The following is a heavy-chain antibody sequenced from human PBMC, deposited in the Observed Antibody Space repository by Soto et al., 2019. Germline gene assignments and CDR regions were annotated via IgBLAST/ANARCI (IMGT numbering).Heavy chain of an antibody. CDR1: GGSISSSSYY. D-gene: IGHD1-26*01. V-gene: IGHV4-39*01. CDR3: ARQSYGSYVNY. CDR2: IYYSGST. J-gene: IGHJ4*02. Sequence: SETLSLTCTVSGGSISSSSYYWGWIRQPPGKGLEWIGSIYYSGSTYYNPSLKSRVTISVDTSKNQFSLKLSSVTAADTAVYYCARQSYGSYVNYWGQGTLVTVSS.